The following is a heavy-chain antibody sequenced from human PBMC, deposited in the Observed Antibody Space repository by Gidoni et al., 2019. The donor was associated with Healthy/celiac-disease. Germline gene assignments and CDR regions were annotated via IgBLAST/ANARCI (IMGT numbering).Heavy chain of an antibody. V-gene: IGHV3-7*01. CDR2: IKQDGSEK. Sequence: EVQLVESGGGLVQPGGSLRLSCAASGFTFSSYWMSWVRQAPGKGLEWVANIKQDGSEKYYVDSVKGRFTISRDNAKNSRYLQMNSLRAEDTAVYYCARDAWDIVVVPAAIRYYYMDVWGKGTTVTVSS. J-gene: IGHJ6*03. D-gene: IGHD2-2*01. CDR1: GFTFSSYW. CDR3: ARDAWDIVVVPAAIRYYYMDV.